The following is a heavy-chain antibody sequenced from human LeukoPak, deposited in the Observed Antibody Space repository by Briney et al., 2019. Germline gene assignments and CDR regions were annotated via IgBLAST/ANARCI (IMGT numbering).Heavy chain of an antibody. Sequence: PGGSLRLSCAASGFTFSSYEMNWVRQAPGKGLEWVSYISSSGSTIYYADSVKGRFTISRDNSKNTLYLQMNSLRAEDTAVYYCAKDRGPFDYWGQGTLVTVSS. CDR1: GFTFSSYE. J-gene: IGHJ4*02. CDR3: AKDRGPFDY. CDR2: ISSSGSTI. V-gene: IGHV3-48*03. D-gene: IGHD3-10*01.